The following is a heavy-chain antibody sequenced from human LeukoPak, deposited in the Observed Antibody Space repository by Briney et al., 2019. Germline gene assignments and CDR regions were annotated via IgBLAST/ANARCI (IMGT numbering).Heavy chain of an antibody. CDR3: ARVAAMAYFDY. Sequence: SETLSLTCAVSGGSISSGGYSWSWIRQPPGKGLEWIGYIYHSGSTYYNPSLKSRVTISVDRSKNQFSLKLSSVTAADTAVYYCARVAAMAYFDYRGQGTLVTVSS. CDR2: IYHSGST. D-gene: IGHD5-18*01. V-gene: IGHV4-30-2*01. J-gene: IGHJ4*02. CDR1: GGSISSGGYS.